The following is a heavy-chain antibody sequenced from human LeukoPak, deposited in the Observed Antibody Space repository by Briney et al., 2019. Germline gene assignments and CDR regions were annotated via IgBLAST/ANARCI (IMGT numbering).Heavy chain of an antibody. D-gene: IGHD2-8*01. CDR2: ILWNAAST. CDR3: ARALIGYYFDY. J-gene: IGHJ4*02. CDR1: GFNFDDYG. Sequence: PGGSLRLSCTASGFNFDDYGMSWVRQVPGKGLEWVSGILWNAASTGYADFVKGRFTISRDSAKNSLYLQMNSLRVEDTAVYYCARALIGYYFDYWGQGTLVTVSS. V-gene: IGHV3-20*04.